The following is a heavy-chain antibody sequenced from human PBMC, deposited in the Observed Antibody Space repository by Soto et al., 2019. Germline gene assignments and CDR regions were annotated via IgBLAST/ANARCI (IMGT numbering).Heavy chain of an antibody. CDR3: AAGGTRWLHSPFDY. CDR1: GHTLTELS. CDR2: FDPEDGET. Sequence: QVQLLQSGAEVKKPGASVKVSCKVSGHTLTELSMHWVRQAPGRGLEWMGGFDPEDGETISAQKFQGRVTMTEDTSTDLTYTELTSLRPEDTAVYYCAAGGTRWLHSPFDYRGQGTLVTISS. J-gene: IGHJ4*02. D-gene: IGHD1-1*01. V-gene: IGHV1-24*01.